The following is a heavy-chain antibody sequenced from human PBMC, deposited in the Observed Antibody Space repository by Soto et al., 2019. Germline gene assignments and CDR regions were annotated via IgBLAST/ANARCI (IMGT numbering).Heavy chain of an antibody. Sequence: PSETLSLTCTVSGGSISSGGYYWSWIRQHPGKGLEWIGYIYYSGSTYYNPSLKSRVTISVDTSKNQFSLKLSSVTAADTAVYYCASLDYYGSGSYSPFDYWGQGTLVTVSS. J-gene: IGHJ4*02. CDR2: IYYSGST. V-gene: IGHV4-31*03. D-gene: IGHD3-10*01. CDR3: ASLDYYGSGSYSPFDY. CDR1: GGSISSGGYY.